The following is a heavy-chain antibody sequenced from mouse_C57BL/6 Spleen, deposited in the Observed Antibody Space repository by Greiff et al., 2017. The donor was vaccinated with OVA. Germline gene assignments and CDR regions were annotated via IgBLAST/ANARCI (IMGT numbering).Heavy chain of an antibody. CDR2: ISGGGGNT. J-gene: IGHJ3*01. CDR1: GFTFSSYT. V-gene: IGHV5-9*01. CDR3: ARPYYGYSAWFAY. D-gene: IGHD2-9*01. Sequence: EVQLVESGGGLVKPGGSLKLSCAASGFTFSSYTMSWVRQTPEKRLEWVATISGGGGNTYYPDSVKGRFTISRDNAKNTLYLQMSSLRSEDTALYYCARPYYGYSAWFAYWGQGTLVTVSA.